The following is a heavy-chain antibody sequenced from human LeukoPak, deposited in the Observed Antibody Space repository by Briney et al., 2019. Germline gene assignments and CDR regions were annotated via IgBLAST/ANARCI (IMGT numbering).Heavy chain of an antibody. V-gene: IGHV1-18*01. CDR1: GYTFITYG. D-gene: IGHD6-13*01. J-gene: IGHJ1*01. Sequence: ASVKVSCKASGYTFITYGISWVRQAPGQGLEWMGWISAYNGNTNFAQKLQGRVTITADESTSTAYMELSSLRSEDTAVYYCARIAAAGTQGFQHWGQGTLVTVSS. CDR2: ISAYNGNT. CDR3: ARIAAAGTQGFQH.